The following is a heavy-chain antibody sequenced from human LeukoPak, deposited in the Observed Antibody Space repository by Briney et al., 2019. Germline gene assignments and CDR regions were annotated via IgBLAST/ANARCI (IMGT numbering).Heavy chain of an antibody. CDR1: GFTFSTYS. CDR3: AILSWDGRGSFY. J-gene: IGHJ4*02. D-gene: IGHD2/OR15-2a*01. Sequence: GGSLRLSCAASGFTFSTYSMSWVRQAPGKGLEWVSAIRSGGENTYYADSVRGRFTISRDNSRGTLSLQMNSLRAEDSAVYFCAILSWDGRGSFYWGQGTLVTVSS. CDR2: IRSGGENT. V-gene: IGHV3-23*01.